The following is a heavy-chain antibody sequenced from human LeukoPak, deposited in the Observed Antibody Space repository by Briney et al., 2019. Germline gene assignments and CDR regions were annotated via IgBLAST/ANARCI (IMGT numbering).Heavy chain of an antibody. CDR2: INPSGGST. CDR1: GYTFTRYY. CDR3: ARSITMVRGVASGWFDP. V-gene: IGHV1-46*01. D-gene: IGHD3-10*01. J-gene: IGHJ5*02. Sequence: ASVKVSCKASGYTFTRYYMHWVRQAPGQGLEWMGIINPSGGSTSYAQKFQGRVTMTRDTSTSTVYMELSSLRSEDTAVYYCARSITMVRGVASGWFDPWGQGTLVTVSS.